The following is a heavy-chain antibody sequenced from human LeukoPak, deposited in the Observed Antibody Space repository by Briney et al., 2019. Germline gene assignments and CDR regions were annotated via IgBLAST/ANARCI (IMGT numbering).Heavy chain of an antibody. V-gene: IGHV3-23*01. D-gene: IGHD4-17*01. CDR2: ISGSGSRT. CDR3: AKNGDYEGYKWFDP. Sequence: GGSLRLSCAASGFIFSNYGMSWVRQAPGKGLEWVSAISGSGSRTYYADSEKGRFTISRDNSKNTLYLQMNSLRAEDTAVYYCAKNGDYEGYKWFDPWGQGTLVAVSS. J-gene: IGHJ5*02. CDR1: GFIFSNYG.